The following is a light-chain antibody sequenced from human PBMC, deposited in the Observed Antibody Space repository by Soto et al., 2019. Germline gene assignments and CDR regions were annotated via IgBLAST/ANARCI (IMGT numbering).Light chain of an antibody. CDR2: LGS. J-gene: IGKJ1*01. CDR1: QSLLQSNGYNY. V-gene: IGKV2-28*01. CDR3: MQPLQSWT. Sequence: DIVMTQSPLSLSVNAGEPGSISCSSIQSLLQSNGYNYLDWYLQKPGQSPQLLIYLGSNRASGVPDRFSGSGSGTDFTLKISRVEAEDVGVYYCMQPLQSWTFGQGTKVDIK.